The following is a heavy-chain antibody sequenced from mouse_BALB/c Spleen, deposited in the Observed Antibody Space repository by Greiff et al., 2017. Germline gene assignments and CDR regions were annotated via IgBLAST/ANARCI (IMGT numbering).Heavy chain of an antibody. J-gene: IGHJ2*01. CDR1: GFTFSDYY. V-gene: IGHV5-4*02. CDR3: AREHGNFYFDY. D-gene: IGHD2-1*01. CDR2: ISDGGSYT. Sequence: EVQLVESGGGLVKPGGSLKLSCAASGFTFSDYYMYWVRQTPEKRLEWVATISDGGSYTYYPDSVKGRFTISRDNAKNNLYLQMSSLKSEDTAMYYCAREHGNFYFDYWGQGTTLTVSS.